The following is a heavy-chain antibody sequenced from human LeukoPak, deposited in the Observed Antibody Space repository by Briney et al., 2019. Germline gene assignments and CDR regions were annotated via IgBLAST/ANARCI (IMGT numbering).Heavy chain of an antibody. Sequence: PGGSLRLSCAASGFTFSSYAMSWVRQAPGKGLEWVANIKQDGSEKYYVDSVKGRFTISRDNAKNSLYLQMNSLRAEDTAVYYCARDPPTDWGQGTLVTVSS. CDR1: GFTFSSYA. V-gene: IGHV3-7*03. J-gene: IGHJ4*02. CDR2: IKQDGSEK. CDR3: ARDPPTD.